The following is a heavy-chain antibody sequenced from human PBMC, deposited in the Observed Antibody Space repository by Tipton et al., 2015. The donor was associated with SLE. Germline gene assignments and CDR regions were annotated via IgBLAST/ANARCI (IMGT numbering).Heavy chain of an antibody. CDR3: ARDPHPLTGYYPDFDY. CDR2: ISSSSSYI. V-gene: IGHV3-21*03. J-gene: IGHJ4*02. Sequence: SLRLSCAASGFTFSSYSMNWVRQAPGKGLEWVSSISSSSSYIYYADSVKDRFTISRDNAKNSLYLQMNSLRAEDTAVYYCARDPHPLTGYYPDFDYWGQGTLVTVSS. CDR1: GFTFSSYS. D-gene: IGHD3-9*01.